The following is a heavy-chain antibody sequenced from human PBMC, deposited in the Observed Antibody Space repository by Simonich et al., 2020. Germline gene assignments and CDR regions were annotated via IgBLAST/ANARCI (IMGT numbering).Heavy chain of an antibody. CDR2: SGTAGDT. CDR1: GFTFSSYD. Sequence: EVQLVESGGGLVQPGGSLRLSCAASGFTFSSYDRHWVRQATGKGMEWVAASGTAGDTYYPGSVKGRFTISRENAKNSLYLQMNSLRAGDTAVYHCARGGYSGSYNWFDPWGQGTLVTVSS. V-gene: IGHV3-13*01. J-gene: IGHJ5*02. CDR3: ARGGYSGSYNWFDP. D-gene: IGHD1-26*01.